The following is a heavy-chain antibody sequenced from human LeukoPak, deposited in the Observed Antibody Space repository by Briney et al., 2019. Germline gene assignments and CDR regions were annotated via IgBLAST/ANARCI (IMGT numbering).Heavy chain of an antibody. CDR1: GFTFSSYW. CDR3: ARGSYYYDSSGFDWFDP. D-gene: IGHD3-22*01. J-gene: IGHJ5*02. Sequence: GGSLRLSCAASGFTFSSYWMSWVRQAPGKGLEWVANIKQDGSEKYYVDSVKGRFTISRDNAKNSLYLQMNSLRAEDTAVYYCARGSYYYDSSGFDWFDPWGQGTLVTVSS. V-gene: IGHV3-7*01. CDR2: IKQDGSEK.